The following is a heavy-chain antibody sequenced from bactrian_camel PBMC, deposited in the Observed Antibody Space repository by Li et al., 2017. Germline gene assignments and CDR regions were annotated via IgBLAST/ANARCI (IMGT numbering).Heavy chain of an antibody. Sequence: SGGGLVQPGGSLRLSCAASGFTFSTYYMSWVRQAPGKQREWVAAIDSDGTVTYADSVKGRFTISRDNAENTLYLRMNSLKTEDTAVYYCATDVSGWNVSNYWGQGTQVTVS. CDR3: ATDVSGWNVSNY. V-gene: IGHV3S10*01. CDR2: IDSDGTV. D-gene: IGHD1*01. CDR1: GFTFSTYY. J-gene: IGHJ4*01.